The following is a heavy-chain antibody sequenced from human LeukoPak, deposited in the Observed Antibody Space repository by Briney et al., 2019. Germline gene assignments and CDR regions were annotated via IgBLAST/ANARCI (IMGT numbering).Heavy chain of an antibody. J-gene: IGHJ4*02. V-gene: IGHV5-51*01. CDR1: GYSFTNYW. Sequence: GESLKISCTGSGYSFTNYWIGWVRQMPGKGLEWMGIINPSDGDTKYSPSFQGQVTISAVESFNTAYLQWSSLKASDTAMYYCARREGSDLCRVDYWGQGTLVTVSS. D-gene: IGHD2-21*02. CDR3: ARREGSDLCRVDY. CDR2: INPSDGDT.